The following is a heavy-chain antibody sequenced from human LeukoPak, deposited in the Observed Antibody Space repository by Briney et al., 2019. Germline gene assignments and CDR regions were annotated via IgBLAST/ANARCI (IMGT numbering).Heavy chain of an antibody. CDR3: AVAPGDY. D-gene: IGHD2-21*01. Sequence: ASVKVSCKASGYTFTGYYMHWVRQAPGQGLEWMGWINPNSGGTNYAQKFQGRVTVTRDTSITTVYMEISRLTSDDTALFYCAVAPGDYWGQGTLVTVSS. V-gene: IGHV1-2*02. J-gene: IGHJ4*02. CDR2: INPNSGGT. CDR1: GYTFTGYY.